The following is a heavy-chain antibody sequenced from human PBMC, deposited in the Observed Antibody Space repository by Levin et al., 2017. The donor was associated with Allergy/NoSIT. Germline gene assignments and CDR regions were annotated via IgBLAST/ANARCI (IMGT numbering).Heavy chain of an antibody. D-gene: IGHD2-2*01. V-gene: IGHV3-23*01. J-gene: IGHJ4*02. CDR3: AKEREASLLWGIFDY. CDR1: GFTFGSYA. Sequence: GGSLRLSCAASGFTFGSYAMSWVRQSPGKGLEWVSGISGSGGSTDYADSVKGRFTISRDNSKNTLYLQMNSLKAEETAIYYCAKEREASLLWGIFDYWGQGTLVTVSS. CDR2: ISGSGGST.